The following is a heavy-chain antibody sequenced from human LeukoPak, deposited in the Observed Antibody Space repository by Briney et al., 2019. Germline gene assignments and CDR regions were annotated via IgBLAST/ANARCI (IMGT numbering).Heavy chain of an antibody. Sequence: PGGSLRLSCAASGFTFSSYAMSWVRQAPGKGLEWVSPISGSGSSTYYADSVKGRFTISRDNAKNSLYLQMNSLRAEDTAVYYCARAWGSGSYFDYWGQGTLVTVSS. D-gene: IGHD3-10*01. V-gene: IGHV3-23*01. J-gene: IGHJ4*02. CDR2: ISGSGSST. CDR1: GFTFSSYA. CDR3: ARAWGSGSYFDY.